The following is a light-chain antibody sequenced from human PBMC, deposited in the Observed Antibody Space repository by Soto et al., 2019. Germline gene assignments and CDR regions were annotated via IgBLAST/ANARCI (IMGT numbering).Light chain of an antibody. Sequence: IVLTQSPGTLSLSPGERATLSCRASQSVSTNYLAWYQQTPGQAPRLLIYGASSRAAGIPDRFIGSGSGTDFTLTITRLEPEDFAVYYCQQYGGSPRTFGQGTKVDTK. CDR3: QQYGGSPRT. V-gene: IGKV3-20*01. CDR1: QSVSTNY. J-gene: IGKJ1*01. CDR2: GAS.